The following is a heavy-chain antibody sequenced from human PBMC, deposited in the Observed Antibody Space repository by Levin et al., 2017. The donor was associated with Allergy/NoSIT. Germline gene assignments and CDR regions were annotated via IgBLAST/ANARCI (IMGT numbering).Heavy chain of an antibody. J-gene: IGHJ4*02. D-gene: IGHD4-11*01. CDR2: IHGSGGT. CDR1: GGSFSSYY. CDR3: VRGAIEYSDYPVFDS. Sequence: ASETLSLTCTVSGGSFSSYYWTWIRQPAGKGLEWIGRIHGSGGTNYNPSLKSRVAMSVDTSKNQFSLKVHSVTAADTAVYYCVRGAIEYSDYPVFDSWGPGTLVTVSS. V-gene: IGHV4-4*07.